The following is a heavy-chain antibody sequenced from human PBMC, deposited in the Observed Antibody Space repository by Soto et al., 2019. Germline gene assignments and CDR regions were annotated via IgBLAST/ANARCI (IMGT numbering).Heavy chain of an antibody. CDR1: GGTFSSYA. D-gene: IGHD3-10*01. CDR3: ARDGSGGSGSLYDLDY. J-gene: IGHJ4*02. CDR2: IIPIFGTA. V-gene: IGHV1-69*01. Sequence: QVQLVQSGAEVKKPGSSVKVSCKASGGTFSSYAISWVRQAPGQGLEWMGGIIPIFGTANYAQKFQGRVTIAADESTSTAYMELSSLRSEDTAVYYCARDGSGGSGSLYDLDYWGQGTLVTVSS.